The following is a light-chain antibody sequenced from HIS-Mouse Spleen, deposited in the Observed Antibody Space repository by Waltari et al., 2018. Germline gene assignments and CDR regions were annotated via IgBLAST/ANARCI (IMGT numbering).Light chain of an antibody. Sequence: DIQMTQSPSSLSASVGDRVTITCRASQSISSYLNWYQQKPGKAPKLLIYAASSLQSGVPSRFSGSGSGTDFTLTISSLQPEDFATYYCQQSYSTPICFTFGQGTRLEIK. J-gene: IGKJ5*01. V-gene: IGKV1-39*01. CDR3: QQSYSTPICFT. CDR1: QSISSY. CDR2: AAS.